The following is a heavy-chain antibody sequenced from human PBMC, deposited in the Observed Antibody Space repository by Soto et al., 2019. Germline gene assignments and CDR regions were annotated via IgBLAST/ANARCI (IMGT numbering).Heavy chain of an antibody. CDR1: GFTFSSYW. J-gene: IGHJ6*02. CDR3: AREEAMSYSRSYYYYYGMDV. D-gene: IGHD1-26*01. Sequence: HPGGSLRLSCAASGFTFSSYWMHWFRQAPGKGLVWVSRINSDGSSTSYADSVKGRFTISRDNAKNTLYLQMNSLRAEDTAVYYCAREEAMSYSRSYYYYYGMDVWGQGTTVTVSS. CDR2: INSDGSST. V-gene: IGHV3-74*01.